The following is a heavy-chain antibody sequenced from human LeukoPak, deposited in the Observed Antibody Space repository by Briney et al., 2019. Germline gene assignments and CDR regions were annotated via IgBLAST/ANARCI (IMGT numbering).Heavy chain of an antibody. J-gene: IGHJ6*02. Sequence: PGGSLRLSCAASGCTFSSYWMSWVRQAPGKGLEWVANIKQDGSEKYYVDSVKGRFTISRDNAKNSLYLQMNSLRAEDTAVYYCARDGPVTPSYYYYYGMDVWGQGTTVTVSS. CDR2: IKQDGSEK. CDR3: ARDGPVTPSYYYYYGMDV. V-gene: IGHV3-7*01. D-gene: IGHD4-17*01. CDR1: GCTFSSYW.